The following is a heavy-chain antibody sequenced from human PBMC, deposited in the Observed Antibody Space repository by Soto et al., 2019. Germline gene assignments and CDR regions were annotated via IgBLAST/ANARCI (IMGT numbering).Heavy chain of an antibody. CDR1: GYTFTSYD. D-gene: IGHD5-12*01. CDR3: ARARDSGYDTDFDY. CDR2: MNPNSGNT. Sequence: QVQLVQSGAEVKKPGASVKVSCKASGYTFTSYDINWVRQATGQGLEWMGWMNPNSGNTGYAQKFQGRVTMTRNTSISTAYMELSSLRSEDMAVYYCARARDSGYDTDFDYWGQGTLVTVSS. J-gene: IGHJ4*02. V-gene: IGHV1-8*01.